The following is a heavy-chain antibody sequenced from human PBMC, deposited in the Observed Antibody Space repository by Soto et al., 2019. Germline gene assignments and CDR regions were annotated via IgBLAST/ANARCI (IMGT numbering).Heavy chain of an antibody. D-gene: IGHD6-13*01. CDR2: IYYSGST. CDR1: GGSISSYY. Sequence: SETLSLTCTVSGGSISSYYWSWIRQPPGKGLEWIGYIYYSGSTNYNPSLKSRVTISVDTSKNQFSLKLSSVTAADTAVYYCARAAAGTGLDYYYYYMDVWGKGTTVTVSS. J-gene: IGHJ6*03. CDR3: ARAAAGTGLDYYYYYMDV. V-gene: IGHV4-59*01.